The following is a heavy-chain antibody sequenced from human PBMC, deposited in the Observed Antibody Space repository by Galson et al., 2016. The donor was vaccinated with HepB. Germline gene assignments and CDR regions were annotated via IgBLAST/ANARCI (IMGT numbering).Heavy chain of an antibody. V-gene: IGHV3-53*01. Sequence: SLRLSCAVSGFTVSSNCMNWVRQAPGKGLEWVSVLYSGGTTYYADSVKGRFTISRDNSKNTLYPQMNSLGIEDTAGYYCAREGLGGIWSHYFDYWGQGTLATFPS. CDR3: AREGLGGIWSHYFDY. D-gene: IGHD3-16*01. CDR2: LYSGGTT. CDR1: GFTVSSNC. J-gene: IGHJ4*02.